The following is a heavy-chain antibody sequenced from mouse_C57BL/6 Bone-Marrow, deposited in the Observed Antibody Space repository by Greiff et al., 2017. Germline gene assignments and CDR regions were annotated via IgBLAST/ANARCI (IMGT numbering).Heavy chain of an antibody. Sequence: QVQLQQPGAELVKPGASVKLSCKASGYTFTNYWMHWVKQRPGQGLEWIGMMHPNGGSPDYNEKFKGEATLSVDKSSRTAYIELSSLTSADSAVYYCARSYDFDDYTIDYWGQGTSVTVSS. D-gene: IGHD2-4*01. CDR2: MHPNGGSP. CDR3: ARSYDFDDYTIDY. V-gene: IGHV1-64*01. J-gene: IGHJ4*01. CDR1: GYTFTNYW.